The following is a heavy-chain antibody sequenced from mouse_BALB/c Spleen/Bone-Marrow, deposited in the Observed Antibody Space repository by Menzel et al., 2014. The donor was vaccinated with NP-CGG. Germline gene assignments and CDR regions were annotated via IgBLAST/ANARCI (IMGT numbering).Heavy chain of an antibody. V-gene: IGHV3-2*02. CDR3: SRDYYGSGYFDC. Sequence: EVQLVESGPGLVIPSQSVSLTCTVSGSSITSDYAWNWIRQFPGSKLEWMGYINYNGSTTYNPSLTSRISITRNTSKNQLFLQLNSVTNKDTATYYCSRDYYGSGYFDCWGKGTTLTVSS. J-gene: IGHJ2*01. CDR2: INYNGST. D-gene: IGHD1-1*01. CDR1: GSSITSDYA.